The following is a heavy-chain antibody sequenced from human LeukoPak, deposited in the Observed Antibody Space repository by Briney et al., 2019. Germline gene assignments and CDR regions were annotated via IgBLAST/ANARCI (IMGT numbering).Heavy chain of an antibody. D-gene: IGHD3-22*01. J-gene: IGHJ3*02. CDR2: IYYSGST. CDR1: GGSISSGDYY. V-gene: IGHV4-30-4*01. Sequence: SSETLSLTCTVSGGSISSGDYYWSWIRQPPGKGLEWIGYIYYSGSTYYNPSLKSRVTISVDTSKNQFSLKLSSVTAADTAVYYCARDGYYDSSGYYYGAFDIWGQGTMVTVSS. CDR3: ARDGYYDSSGYYYGAFDI.